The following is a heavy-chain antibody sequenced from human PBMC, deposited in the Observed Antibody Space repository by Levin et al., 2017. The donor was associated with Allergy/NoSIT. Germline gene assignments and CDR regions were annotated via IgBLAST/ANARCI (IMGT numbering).Heavy chain of an antibody. CDR1: GFTFSSYG. V-gene: IGHV3-33*01. D-gene: IGHD6-13*01. CDR3: ARDHIPRPGTVIFDI. J-gene: IGHJ3*02. Sequence: GGSLRLSCAASGFTFSSYGMHWVRQAPGKGLEWVAVIWYDGSNKYYADSVKGRFTISRDNSKNTLYLQMNSLRAEDTAVYYCARDHIPRPGTVIFDIWGQGTMVTVSS. CDR2: IWYDGSNK.